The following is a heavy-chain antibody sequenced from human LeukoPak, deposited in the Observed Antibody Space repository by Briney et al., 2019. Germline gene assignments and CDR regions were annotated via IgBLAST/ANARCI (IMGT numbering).Heavy chain of an antibody. CDR3: ARDNPYYYDSSGYYYDWFDP. CDR2: IYTSGST. J-gene: IGHJ5*02. CDR1: GGSISSYY. V-gene: IGHV4-4*07. D-gene: IGHD3-22*01. Sequence: PSETLSLTCTVSGGSISSYYWSWIRQPAGKGLEWIGRIYTSGSTNYNPSLKSRVTMSVDTSKNQFSLKLSSVTAADTAVYYCARDNPYYYDSSGYYYDWFDPWGQGTLVTVSS.